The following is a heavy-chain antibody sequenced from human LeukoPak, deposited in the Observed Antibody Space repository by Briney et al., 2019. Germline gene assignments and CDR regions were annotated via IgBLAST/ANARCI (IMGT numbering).Heavy chain of an antibody. D-gene: IGHD6-19*01. CDR3: VRSHMVAGSRIDAFDI. CDR2: ITSNGGST. Sequence: PGGSLKLSCAASGFTFSGSTMHWVRQASGKGLEYVSVITSNGGSTYYADSVKGRFTISRDNSKNTLYLQMSSLRTEDTAVYYCVRSHMVAGSRIDAFDIWGQGTMVTVSS. CDR1: GFTFSGST. J-gene: IGHJ3*02. V-gene: IGHV3-64D*06.